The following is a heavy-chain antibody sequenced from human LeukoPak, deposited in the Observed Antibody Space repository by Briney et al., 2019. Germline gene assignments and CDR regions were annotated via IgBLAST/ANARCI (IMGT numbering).Heavy chain of an antibody. CDR1: GFTFSSYG. J-gene: IGHJ4*02. D-gene: IGHD3-9*01. V-gene: IGHV3-30*18. CDR3: AKDRGYYDISTPLDY. Sequence: PGRSLRLSCAASGFTFSSYGMHWVRQAPGKGLEWVAVISYDGSNKYYADSVKGRFTISRDNSKNTLYLQMHSLRAEDTAVYYCAKDRGYYDISTPLDYWGQETLVTVSS. CDR2: ISYDGSNK.